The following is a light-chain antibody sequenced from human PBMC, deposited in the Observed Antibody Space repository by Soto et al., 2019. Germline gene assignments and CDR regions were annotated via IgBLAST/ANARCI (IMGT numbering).Light chain of an antibody. J-gene: IGLJ1*01. CDR1: SSNIGAGYD. V-gene: IGLV1-40*01. CDR2: GNT. CDR3: QSYDSSLGGSGV. Sequence: QSVLTQPPSVSGAPGQRVTISCNGSSSNIGAGYDVHWYQQLPGTAPKLLIYGNTNRPSGVPDRFSGSKSGTSASLAITGLQAEDEADYYCQSYDSSLGGSGVFGTGTKLTVL.